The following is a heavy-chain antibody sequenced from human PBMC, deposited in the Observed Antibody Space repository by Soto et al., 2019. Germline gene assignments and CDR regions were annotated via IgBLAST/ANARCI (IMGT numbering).Heavy chain of an antibody. CDR1: GASISSYY. D-gene: IGHD1-1*01. V-gene: IGHV4-59*01. Sequence: SETLSLTCPVSGASISSYYWSWIRQPPGKGLELFGYIYYNGNTDYKPSLQSRVTISIEPSKRHFSLRLRSVTAADTAVYYCARDTGGIGVNGTDHWGQGTLVNVSS. CDR2: IYYNGNT. CDR3: ARDTGGIGVNGTDH. J-gene: IGHJ4*02.